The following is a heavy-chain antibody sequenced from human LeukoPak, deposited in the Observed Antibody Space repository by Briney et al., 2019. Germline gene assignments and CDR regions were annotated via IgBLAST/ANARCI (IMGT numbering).Heavy chain of an antibody. V-gene: IGHV1-58*02. J-gene: IGHJ6*02. Sequence: ASVKVSCKASGFTFTSSAMQWVRQARGQRLEWIGLSVVGSGDTNYAQKFQERVTITSDMSTSTAYMELSSLRSEDTAVYYCAAGRGYCSGGSCYPRPKYYSYGMDVWGQGTTVTVSS. CDR3: AAGRGYCSGGSCYPRPKYYSYGMDV. CDR2: SVVGSGDT. D-gene: IGHD2-15*01. CDR1: GFTFTSSA.